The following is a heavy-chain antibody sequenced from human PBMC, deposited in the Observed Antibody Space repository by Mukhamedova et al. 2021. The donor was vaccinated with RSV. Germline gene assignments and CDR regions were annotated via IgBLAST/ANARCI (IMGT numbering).Heavy chain of an antibody. V-gene: IGHV5-51*01. CDR2: IYPGDSDT. Sequence: IGWVRQMPGKGLEWMGIIYPGDSDTRYSPSFQGQVTISADKSISTAYLQWSSLTASDTAMYYCARLVPVAGIYVDWFDPWGQGT. CDR3: ARLVPVAGIYVDWFDP. D-gene: IGHD6-19*01. J-gene: IGHJ5*02.